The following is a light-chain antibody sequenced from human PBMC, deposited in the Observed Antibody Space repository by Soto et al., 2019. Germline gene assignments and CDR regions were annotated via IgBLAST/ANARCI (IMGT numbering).Light chain of an antibody. CDR1: QTISTY. CDR2: DVS. Sequence: DIQMTQSPSSLSASLGDIVTISFLAIQTISTYLHWYQHKPGRAPRLLISDVSTLQSGVPGRFRGSGSETEFTLTITYLQPEDFATYYCQQGYSIHALTFGGGTKV. V-gene: IGKV1-39*01. J-gene: IGKJ4*01. CDR3: QQGYSIHALT.